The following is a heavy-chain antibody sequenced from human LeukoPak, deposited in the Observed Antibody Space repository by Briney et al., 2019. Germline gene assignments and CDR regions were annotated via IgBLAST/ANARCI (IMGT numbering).Heavy chain of an antibody. Sequence: GGSLRLSCAASGFTFSSYAMSWVRQAPGKRLEWVSAISGSGGSTYYADSVKGRFTISRDNSKNTLYLQMNSLRAEDTAVYYCAKVGHGYSSIPLLDYWGQGTLVTVSS. CDR1: GFTFSSYA. CDR2: ISGSGGST. J-gene: IGHJ4*02. V-gene: IGHV3-23*01. D-gene: IGHD6-13*01. CDR3: AKVGHGYSSIPLLDY.